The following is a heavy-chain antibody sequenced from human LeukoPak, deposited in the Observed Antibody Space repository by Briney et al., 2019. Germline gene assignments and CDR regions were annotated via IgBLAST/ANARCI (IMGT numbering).Heavy chain of an antibody. J-gene: IGHJ4*02. V-gene: IGHV3-15*01. Sequence: GGSLRLSCAASGFTFSNAWMSWVRQAPGKGLEEVGRIKSKTDGGTTDYAAPVRGRFTISKDDSKNTLYLQMNSPKTEDTAVYYCTTVPYYYDNSGYYHGVFDYWGQGTLVTVSS. CDR3: TTVPYYYDNSGYYHGVFDY. D-gene: IGHD3-22*01. CDR2: IKSKTDGGTT. CDR1: GFTFSNAW.